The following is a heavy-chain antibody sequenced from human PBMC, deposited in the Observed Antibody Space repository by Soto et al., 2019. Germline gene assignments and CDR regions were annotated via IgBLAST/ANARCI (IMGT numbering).Heavy chain of an antibody. J-gene: IGHJ6*02. CDR2: ISSSSSYI. V-gene: IGHV3-21*01. CDR3: ARDRAPSTSSEYYYYGMDV. D-gene: IGHD2-2*01. CDR1: GFTFSSYS. Sequence: GGSLRLSCAASGFTFSSYSMNWVRQAPGKGLEWVSSISSSSSYIYYADSVKGRFTISRDNAKNSLYLQMNSLRAEDTAVYYCARDRAPSTSSEYYYYGMDVWGQGTTVTVSS.